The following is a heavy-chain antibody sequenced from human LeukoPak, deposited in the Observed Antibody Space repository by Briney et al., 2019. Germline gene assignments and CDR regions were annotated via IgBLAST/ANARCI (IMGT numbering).Heavy chain of an antibody. CDR3: ARVKYSSGWASGGAFDY. CDR1: GFTFSSYE. J-gene: IGHJ4*02. D-gene: IGHD6-19*01. CDR2: ISSSGSTI. Sequence: GGSLRLSCAASGFTFSSYEMNWVRQAPGKGLEWVSCISSSGSTIYYADSVKGRFTISRDNAKNSLYLQMNSLRAEDTAVYYCARVKYSSGWASGGAFDYWGQGTLVTVSS. V-gene: IGHV3-48*03.